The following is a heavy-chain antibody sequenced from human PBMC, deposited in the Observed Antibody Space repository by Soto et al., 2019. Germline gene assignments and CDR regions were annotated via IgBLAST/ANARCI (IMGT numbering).Heavy chain of an antibody. CDR2: IQSKADGGTT. CDR1: GITFSNAW. CDR3: QGAHRDH. V-gene: IGHV3-15*05. Sequence: VQLVASGGGLVKPGGSLRLSCAASGITFSNAWLNWVRQAPGKGLEWVGRIQSKADGGTTDYAAPVKGRFTISRDDSKNTLYLQMNSLKTEDTAVYYCQGAHRDHWGQGTLVTVSS. J-gene: IGHJ4*02.